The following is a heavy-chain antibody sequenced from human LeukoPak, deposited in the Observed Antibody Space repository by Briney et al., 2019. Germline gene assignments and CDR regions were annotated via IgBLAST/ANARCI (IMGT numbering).Heavy chain of an antibody. CDR3: ARSGYSNFDY. J-gene: IGHJ4*02. Sequence: SQTLSLTCTVSGGSLSSGSDYWSWIRQSAGKGLEWIGRIYASGSTNYNPSLKSRVTISVDTSKNQFSLRLSSVTAADTAVYYCARSGYSNFDYWGQGTLVTVSS. D-gene: IGHD3-3*01. CDR1: GGSLSSGSDY. V-gene: IGHV4-61*02. CDR2: IYASGST.